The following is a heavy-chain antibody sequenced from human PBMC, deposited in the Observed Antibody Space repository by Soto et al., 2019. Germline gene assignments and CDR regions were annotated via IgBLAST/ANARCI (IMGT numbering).Heavy chain of an antibody. J-gene: IGHJ4*02. CDR2: ISDSGGST. CDR1: GFTFSSYA. V-gene: IGHV3-23*01. D-gene: IGHD2-15*01. Sequence: EVQLLESGGGLVQPGGSLRLSCAASGFTFSSYAMSWVRQAPGKGLEWVSGISDSGGSTYYADSVKGRFTISRDNSKNTLYLQMNCLRAEDTAVYYCANGCGGTCYSRIYDWGQGTLVTVSS. CDR3: ANGCGGTCYSRIYD.